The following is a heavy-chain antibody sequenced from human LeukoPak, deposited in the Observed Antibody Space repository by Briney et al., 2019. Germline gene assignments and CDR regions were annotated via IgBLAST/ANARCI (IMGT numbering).Heavy chain of an antibody. J-gene: IGHJ4*02. CDR3: ASAGSNIVGDTGHFDY. Sequence: EASVKVSCKASGYTFTSYDINWVRQATGQGLEWMGWMNPNSGNTGYAQKFQGRVTITRNTSISTAYMELSSLRSEDTAVYYCASAGSNIVGDTGHFDYWGQGTLVTVSS. V-gene: IGHV1-8*03. CDR2: MNPNSGNT. CDR1: GYTFTSYD. D-gene: IGHD1-26*01.